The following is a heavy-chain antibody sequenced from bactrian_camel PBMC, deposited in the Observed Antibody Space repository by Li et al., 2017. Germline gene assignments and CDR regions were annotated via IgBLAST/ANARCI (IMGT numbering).Heavy chain of an antibody. V-gene: IGHV3S31*01. D-gene: IGHD1*01. CDR2: INSGGGDT. CDR1: GFTFIGYA. CDR3: AGDGSVLYWSFY. J-gene: IGHJ4*01. Sequence: VQLVESGGGLVQPGGSLRLSCAASGFTFIGYAMSWVRQAPGKGLEWVLAINSGGGDTYYADSVKGRFTISRDNAKNTLYLQMNSLEPEDTAVYYCAGDGSVLYWSFYWGQGTQVTVS.